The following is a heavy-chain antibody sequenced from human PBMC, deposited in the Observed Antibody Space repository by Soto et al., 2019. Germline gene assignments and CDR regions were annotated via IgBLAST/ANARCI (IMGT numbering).Heavy chain of an antibody. Sequence: EASVKVSCKASGYTFTSYDINWVRQATGQGLEWMGWMNPNSGNTGYAQKFQGRVTMTRNTSISTAYMELSSLRSEDTAVYYCATRVRGVTTGAVDIWGQGTMVTVSS. CDR1: GYTFTSYD. CDR3: ATRVRGVTTGAVDI. CDR2: MNPNSGNT. V-gene: IGHV1-8*01. J-gene: IGHJ3*02. D-gene: IGHD3-10*01.